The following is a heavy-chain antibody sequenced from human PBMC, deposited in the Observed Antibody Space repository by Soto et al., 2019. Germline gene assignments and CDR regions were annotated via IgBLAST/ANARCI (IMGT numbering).Heavy chain of an antibody. CDR3: ARLLYYYYDMDV. Sequence: PSETLSLTCTVSGLAVSSANYYWSWLRQSPTKGLEWLGYIYYTGSTKYNPSLKSRVSISVDTSKNQFSLTLSSVTAADTAVYFCARLLYYYYDMDVWGQGTPVTVSS. V-gene: IGHV4-61*01. D-gene: IGHD1-26*01. CDR1: GLAVSSANYY. CDR2: IYYTGST. J-gene: IGHJ6*02.